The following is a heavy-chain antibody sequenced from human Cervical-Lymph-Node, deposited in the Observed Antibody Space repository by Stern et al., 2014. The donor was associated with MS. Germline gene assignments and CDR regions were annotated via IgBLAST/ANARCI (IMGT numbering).Heavy chain of an antibody. V-gene: IGHV1-69*01. CDR2: LIPFFGAT. CDR1: GDTFSNYA. Sequence: QVQLVESGSEVKKPGSSVKVSCKSSGDTFSNYALSWVRQVPGQGLEWVGGLIPFFGATRYGQKFQGRVTITPEESTGTAFMELSNLTSDDTAVYYCALRRNYYVFWGQGTLISVSS. CDR3: ALRRNYYVF. D-gene: IGHD3-22*01. J-gene: IGHJ4*02.